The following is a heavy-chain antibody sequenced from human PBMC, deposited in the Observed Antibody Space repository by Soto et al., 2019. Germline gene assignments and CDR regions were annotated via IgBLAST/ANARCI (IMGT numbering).Heavy chain of an antibody. D-gene: IGHD3-3*01. J-gene: IGHJ4*02. Sequence: QVQLVESGGGVVQPGRFLRLSCAASGFTFSSYGMHWVRQAPGKGLEWVAVISYDGSNKYYADSVKGRFTISRDNSKNTLYLQMNSLRAEDTAVYYCAKSNDFGVAHFDYWGQGTLVTVSS. CDR1: GFTFSSYG. CDR3: AKSNDFGVAHFDY. CDR2: ISYDGSNK. V-gene: IGHV3-30*18.